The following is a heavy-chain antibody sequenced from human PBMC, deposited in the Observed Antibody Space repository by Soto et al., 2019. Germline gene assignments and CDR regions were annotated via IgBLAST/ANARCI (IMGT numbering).Heavy chain of an antibody. J-gene: IGHJ4*02. V-gene: IGHV1-69*13. D-gene: IGHD6-6*01. CDR2: IIPIFGTA. CDR1: GGTFSSYS. Sequence: GASVKVSCKASGGTFSSYSISWVRQAPGQGLEWMEGIIPIFGTANYAQKFQGRVTITADESTSTAYMELCSLRSEDTAVYYCAIEYSSSPPYYPIGYWGQGTLVTVSS. CDR3: AIEYSSSPPYYPIGY.